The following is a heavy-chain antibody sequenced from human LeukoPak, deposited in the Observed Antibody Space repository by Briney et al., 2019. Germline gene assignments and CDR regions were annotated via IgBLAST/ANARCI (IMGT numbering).Heavy chain of an antibody. Sequence: ASLMVSCKASGYNFISYYMHWVGQAPGQGLEWMGIINPSGGSTSYAQKFQDRVTMTRDTSTSTVYMELSSLKSEDTAVYYCAREGVVLVDAVRYYYYGMDVWGQGTTVTVSS. CDR3: AREGVVLVDAVRYYYYGMDV. CDR2: INPSGGST. J-gene: IGHJ6*02. D-gene: IGHD2-8*01. CDR1: GYNFISYY. V-gene: IGHV1-46*01.